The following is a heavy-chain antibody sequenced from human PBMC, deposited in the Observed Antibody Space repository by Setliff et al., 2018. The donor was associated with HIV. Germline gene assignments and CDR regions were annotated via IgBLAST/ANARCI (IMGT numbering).Heavy chain of an antibody. CDR2: INTNTGNP. D-gene: IGHD4-17*01. CDR3: ARDHDSGDLSRNWFYMDV. V-gene: IGHV7-4-1*02. Sequence: ASVKVSCKASGYTFSNYGMNWVRQAPGQGLEWMGWINTNTGNPTYAQDFTGRFVFSLDTSVSTAYLQISSLKAEDTAVYYCARDHDSGDLSRNWFYMDVWGKGTTVTVSS. CDR1: GYTFSNYG. J-gene: IGHJ6*03.